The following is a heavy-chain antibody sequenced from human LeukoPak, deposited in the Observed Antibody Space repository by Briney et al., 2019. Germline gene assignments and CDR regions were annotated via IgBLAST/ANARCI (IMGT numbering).Heavy chain of an antibody. CDR1: GFTFSSYA. D-gene: IGHD3-10*01. J-gene: IGHJ6*02. V-gene: IGHV3-30-3*01. CDR2: ISYDGSNK. CDR3: ARDITGAMVRGVIVGYGMDV. Sequence: PGGSLRLSCAASGFTFSSYAMHWVRQAPGKGLEWVAVISYDGSNKYYADSVKGRFTISRDNSKNTLYLQMNSLRAEDTVVYYCARDITGAMVRGVIVGYGMDVWGQGTTVTVSS.